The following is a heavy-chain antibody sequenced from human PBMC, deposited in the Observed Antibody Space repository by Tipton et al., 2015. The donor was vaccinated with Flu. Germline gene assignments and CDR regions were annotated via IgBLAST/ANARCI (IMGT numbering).Heavy chain of an antibody. V-gene: IGHV3-11*04. CDR2: ISSSGSTI. D-gene: IGHD5-18*01. CDR3: ARDKGEYSYGLDAFDV. CDR1: GFTFSDDY. J-gene: IGHJ3*01. Sequence: QVQLVQSGGGLVKPGGYLRLSCAASGFTFSDDYMSWIRQAPGKGLEWISHISSSGSTINYADSVKGRFTISRDNAKNSLYLQMNSLRPEDTAIYYCARDKGEYSYGLDAFDVWGQGTMVTVSS.